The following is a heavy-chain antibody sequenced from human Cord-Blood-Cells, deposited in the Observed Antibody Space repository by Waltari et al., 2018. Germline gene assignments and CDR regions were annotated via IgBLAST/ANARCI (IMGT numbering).Heavy chain of an antibody. D-gene: IGHD3-22*01. V-gene: IGHV1-2*02. J-gene: IGHJ3*02. CDR2: INRNSGGT. CDR1: GYTFTGYY. CDR3: ASYYGSDAFDI. Sequence: VQLVQSGAEVKKPGASVKVSCKASGYTFTGYYMHWVRQAPGKGLEWMGWINRNSGGTNYAQKFPGRVTMTRDTSISTAYMELSRLRSDDTAVYYCASYYGSDAFDIWGQGTMVTVSS.